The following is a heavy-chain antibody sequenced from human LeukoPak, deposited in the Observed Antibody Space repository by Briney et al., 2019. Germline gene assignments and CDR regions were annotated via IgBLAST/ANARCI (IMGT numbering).Heavy chain of an antibody. D-gene: IGHD3-9*01. CDR1: GGSISSGSYY. Sequence: SETLSLTCTVSGGSISSGSYYWSWIRQPAGKGLEWIGRIYTSGSTNYNPSLKSRVTISVDTSKNQFSLKLSSVTAADTAVYYCAREGGYYDILTGFPQDYYYMDVWGKGTTVTISS. CDR3: AREGGYYDILTGFPQDYYYMDV. CDR2: IYTSGST. J-gene: IGHJ6*03. V-gene: IGHV4-61*02.